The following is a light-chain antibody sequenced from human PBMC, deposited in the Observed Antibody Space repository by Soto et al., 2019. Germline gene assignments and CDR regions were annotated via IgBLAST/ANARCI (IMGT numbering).Light chain of an antibody. CDR2: DAS. CDR1: QGISNY. J-gene: IGKJ5*01. CDR3: QHYNTYPIT. V-gene: IGKV1-16*01. Sequence: DIPMAQSPSSLSASIGDTVTITCRASQGISNYLAWFQQKPGKAPKRLIYDASTLESEVPSRFSGSGSGTDFTLTISSLQPEDFATYYCQHYNTYPITFGQGTRLEIK.